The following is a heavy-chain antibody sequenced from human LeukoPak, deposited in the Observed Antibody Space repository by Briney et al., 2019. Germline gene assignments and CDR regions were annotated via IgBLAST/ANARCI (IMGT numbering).Heavy chain of an antibody. Sequence: SVKVSCKAYGGTFSRFTISWVRQAPGQGLEWMGGIIPIFGTANYAQKFQGRVTITADESTSTAYMELSSLRSEDTAVYYCAREGYSYGHDTFDYWGQGTLVTVSS. V-gene: IGHV1-69*13. CDR2: IIPIFGTA. CDR1: GGTFSRFT. D-gene: IGHD5-18*01. CDR3: AREGYSYGHDTFDY. J-gene: IGHJ4*02.